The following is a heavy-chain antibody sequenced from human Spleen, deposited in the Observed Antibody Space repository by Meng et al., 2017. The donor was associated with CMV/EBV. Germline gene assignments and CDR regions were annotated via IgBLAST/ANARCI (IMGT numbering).Heavy chain of an antibody. Sequence: SETLSLTCAVYGGSFSGYYWSWFRQPPGKGLEWIGEINHSGSTNYNPSLKSRVTISVDTSKNQFSLKLSSVTAADTAVYYCARGPPRGPYGYWGQGTLVTVSS. CDR2: INHSGST. CDR1: GGSFSGYY. V-gene: IGHV4-34*01. D-gene: IGHD3-10*01. J-gene: IGHJ4*02. CDR3: ARGPPRGPYGY.